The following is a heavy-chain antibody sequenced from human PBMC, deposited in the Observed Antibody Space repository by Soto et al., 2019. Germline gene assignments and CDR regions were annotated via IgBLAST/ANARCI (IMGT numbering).Heavy chain of an antibody. D-gene: IGHD3-3*01. CDR3: ARSKGFWSGRYWVY. V-gene: IGHV4-39*01. Sequence: QLQLQESGPGLVKPSETLSLTCTVSGGSISSSSYYWGWIRQPPGKGVEWIGSIYYSGSTYYNPSLKSRVTISVDTSKNQFSLKLSSVTAADTAVYYCARSKGFWSGRYWVYWGQGTLVTVSS. CDR1: GGSISSSSYY. CDR2: IYYSGST. J-gene: IGHJ4*02.